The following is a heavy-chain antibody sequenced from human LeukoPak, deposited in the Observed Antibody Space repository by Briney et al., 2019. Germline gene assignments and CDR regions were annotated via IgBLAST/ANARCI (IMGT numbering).Heavy chain of an antibody. CDR2: IYYSGST. J-gene: IGHJ4*02. Sequence: PPETLSLTCAVSGYSISSGYYWGWIRQPPGKGLEWIGTIYYSGSTYYNPSLKSRVTISVDTSKNQFSLKLSSVTAADTAVYYCARHQYCSSTSCYPDFWGQGTLVTVSS. V-gene: IGHV4-38-2*01. CDR1: GYSISSGYY. D-gene: IGHD2-2*01. CDR3: ARHQYCSSTSCYPDF.